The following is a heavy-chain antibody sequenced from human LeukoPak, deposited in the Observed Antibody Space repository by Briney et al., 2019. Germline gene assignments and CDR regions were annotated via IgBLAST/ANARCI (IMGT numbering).Heavy chain of an antibody. V-gene: IGHV4-39*07. CDR3: ARAQLGDYSSSSLFDY. Sequence: PSETLSLTCTISGGSISSYYWSWIRQPPGKGLEWIGSIYYSGSTYYNPSLKSRVTISVDTSKNQFSLKLSSVTAADTVVYYCARAQLGDYSSSSLFDYWGQGTLVTVSS. CDR2: IYYSGST. CDR1: GGSISSYY. D-gene: IGHD6-6*01. J-gene: IGHJ4*02.